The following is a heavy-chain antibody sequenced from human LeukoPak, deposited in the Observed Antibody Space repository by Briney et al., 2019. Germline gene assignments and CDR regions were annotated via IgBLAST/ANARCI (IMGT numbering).Heavy chain of an antibody. CDR2: IYSGGST. Sequence: GSLRLSCAASGFTVSSNYMSWVRQAPGKGLEWVSVIYSGGSTYYADSVKGRFTISRDNSKNTLYLQMNSLRAEDTAVYYCAREREAGGDPRGYFDYWGQGTLVTVSS. CDR3: AREREAGGDPRGYFDY. D-gene: IGHD3-10*01. CDR1: GFTVSSNY. J-gene: IGHJ4*02. V-gene: IGHV3-53*01.